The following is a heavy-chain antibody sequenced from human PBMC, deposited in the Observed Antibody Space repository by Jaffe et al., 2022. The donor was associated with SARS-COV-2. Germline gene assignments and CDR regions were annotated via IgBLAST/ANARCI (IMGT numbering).Heavy chain of an antibody. CDR1: GFTFNTYH. Sequence: QVQLVESGGGVVQPGGSLRLSCAVSGFTFNTYHMYWVRQAPGKGLEWVAVISDDGSNTYYADSVKGRFTISRDNSKNTLDLQMNSLRVDDTAVYYCARTHCGGDCYGGGAFDYWGQGTLVTVSS. D-gene: IGHD2-21*02. V-gene: IGHV3-30*04. CDR2: ISDDGSNT. CDR3: ARTHCGGDCYGGGAFDY. J-gene: IGHJ4*02.